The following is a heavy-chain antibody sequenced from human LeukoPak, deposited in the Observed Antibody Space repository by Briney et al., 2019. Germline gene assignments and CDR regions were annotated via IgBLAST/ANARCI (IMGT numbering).Heavy chain of an antibody. V-gene: IGHV4-34*01. D-gene: IGHD3-10*01. CDR3: ARPRLLYGSGPILV. CDR2: MSHSGYP. Sequence: SETLSLTCAVYGGSFSGYSWTWIRQPPGKGLEWIGEMSHSGYPNYNPSLKSRVAISVDTSKNQFSLNLTAVTAADTAVYYCARPRLLYGSGPILVWGQGNLVTVSS. CDR1: GGSFSGYS. J-gene: IGHJ4*02.